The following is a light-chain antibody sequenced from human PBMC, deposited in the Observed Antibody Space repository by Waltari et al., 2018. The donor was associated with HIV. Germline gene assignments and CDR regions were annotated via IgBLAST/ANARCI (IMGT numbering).Light chain of an antibody. CDR1: KLGDKY. J-gene: IGLJ2*01. V-gene: IGLV3-1*01. CDR3: RAWDSSTVV. CDR2: ADS. Sequence: SYELTQPPSVSVSPRQTASITCSGDKLGDKYACWYQQKPGQSPVLLIYADSRRPSGIPERFSGSKSGNTATLTIRGTQAMDEADYYWRAWDSSTVVFGGGTKLTVL.